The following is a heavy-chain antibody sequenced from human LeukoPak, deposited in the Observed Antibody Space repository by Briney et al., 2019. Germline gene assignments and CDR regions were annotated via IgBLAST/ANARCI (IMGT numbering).Heavy chain of an antibody. V-gene: IGHV4-39*01. CDR3: ARASLVGASNWFDP. Sequence: SETLSLTCTVSGGSISSSSYCWGWIRQPPGKGLEWIGSIYYSGSTYYNPSLKSRVTISVDASKNQFSLKLSSVTAADTAVYYCARASLVGASNWFDPWGQGTLVTVSS. CDR1: GGSISSSSYC. CDR2: IYYSGST. J-gene: IGHJ5*02. D-gene: IGHD1-26*01.